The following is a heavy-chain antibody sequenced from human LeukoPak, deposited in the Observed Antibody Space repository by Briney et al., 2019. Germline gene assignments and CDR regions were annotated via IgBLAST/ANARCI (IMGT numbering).Heavy chain of an antibody. CDR1: GGSISSSSYY. CDR3: ATRSGSGWFFDY. CDR2: IYYSGST. Sequence: NTSETLSLTCTVSGGSISSSSYYWGWIRQPPGKGLEWIGSIYYSGSTYYNPSLKSRVTISVDTSKNQFSLKLYSVTAADTAVYYCATRSGSGWFFDYWGQGTLVTVCS. J-gene: IGHJ4*02. D-gene: IGHD6-19*01. V-gene: IGHV4-39*07.